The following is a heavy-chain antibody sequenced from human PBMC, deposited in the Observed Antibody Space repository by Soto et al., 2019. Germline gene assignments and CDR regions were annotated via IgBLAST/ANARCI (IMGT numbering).Heavy chain of an antibody. CDR3: ARVRVAPMVRGVIGPFDT. Sequence: SETLSLTCAVSGGSISRGGYSWSWIRQPPGKGLEWIGYIYHSGSTYYNPSLKSRVTISVARSKNQFSLKLSSVTAADTAVYYCARVRVAPMVRGVIGPFDTWGQGKMVP. V-gene: IGHV4-30-2*01. J-gene: IGHJ3*02. CDR2: IYHSGST. D-gene: IGHD3-10*01. CDR1: GGSISRGGYS.